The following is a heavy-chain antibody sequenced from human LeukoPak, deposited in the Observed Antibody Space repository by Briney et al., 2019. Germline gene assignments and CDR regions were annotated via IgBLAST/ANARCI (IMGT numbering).Heavy chain of an antibody. CDR1: GFTFSGYS. J-gene: IGHJ4*02. CDR3: ARIIAAAGPYYFDY. V-gene: IGHV3-21*01. CDR2: ISSSSSYI. D-gene: IGHD6-13*01. Sequence: PGGSLRLSCAASGFTFSGYSMNWVRQAPGKGLEWVSSISSSSSYIYYADSVKGRFTISRDNAKNSLYLQMNSLRAEDTAVYYCARIIAAAGPYYFDYRGQGTLVTVSS.